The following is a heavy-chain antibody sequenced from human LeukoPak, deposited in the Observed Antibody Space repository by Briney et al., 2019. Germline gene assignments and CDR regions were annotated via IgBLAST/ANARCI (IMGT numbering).Heavy chain of an antibody. V-gene: IGHV3-23*01. CDR2: IIASGGTT. CDR1: GFTFTNYG. CDR3: AELGITMIGGV. Sequence: GGSLRLSCAASGFTFTNYGMNWVRQAPGKGLEWVSGIIASGGTTYTADSVKGRFTISRDNSKNTLYLQMNSLRAEDTAVYYCAELGITMIGGVWGKGTTVTISS. J-gene: IGHJ6*04. D-gene: IGHD3-10*02.